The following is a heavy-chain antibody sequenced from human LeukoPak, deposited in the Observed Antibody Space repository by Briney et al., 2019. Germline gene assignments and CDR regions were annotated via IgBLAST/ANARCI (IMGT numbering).Heavy chain of an antibody. Sequence: ASVKVSCKASGYTFTSYGISWVRQAPGQGLEWMGWISAYNGNTNYAQKLQGRVTMTTDTSTSTAYMELRSLRSGDTAVYYCARVVATDWYFDLWGRGTLVTVSS. J-gene: IGHJ2*01. CDR3: ARVVATDWYFDL. V-gene: IGHV1-18*01. CDR2: ISAYNGNT. CDR1: GYTFTSYG. D-gene: IGHD5-12*01.